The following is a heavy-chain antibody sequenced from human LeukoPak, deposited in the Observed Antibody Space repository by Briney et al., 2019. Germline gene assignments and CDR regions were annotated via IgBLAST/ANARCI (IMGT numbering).Heavy chain of an antibody. Sequence: PGGSLRLSCAASGFTFSSYGMHWVRQAPGKGLEWVAFIRSDGNNKYYADSVKGRFTISRDNSKNTLSLQMNSLRSEDTAVYYCAKDGSGYSYSDYWGQGTLVTVSS. J-gene: IGHJ4*02. CDR3: AKDGSGYSYSDY. CDR2: IRSDGNNK. D-gene: IGHD5-18*01. CDR1: GFTFSSYG. V-gene: IGHV3-30*02.